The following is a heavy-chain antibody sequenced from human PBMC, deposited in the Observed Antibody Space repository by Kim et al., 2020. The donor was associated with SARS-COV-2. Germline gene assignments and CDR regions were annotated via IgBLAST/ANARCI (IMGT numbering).Heavy chain of an antibody. V-gene: IGHV3-7*03. D-gene: IGHD6-19*01. J-gene: IGHJ4*02. Sequence: GGSLRLSCAASGFTFSSYWMSWVRQAPGKGLEWVANIKQDGSEKYYVDSVKGRFTISRDNAKNSLYLQMNSLRAEDTAVYYCVRDSPQWLASCDYWGQGTLVTVSS. CDR1: GFTFSSYW. CDR3: VRDSPQWLASCDY. CDR2: IKQDGSEK.